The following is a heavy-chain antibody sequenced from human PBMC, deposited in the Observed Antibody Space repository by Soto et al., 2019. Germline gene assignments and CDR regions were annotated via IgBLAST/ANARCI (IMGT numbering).Heavy chain of an antibody. V-gene: IGHV3-23*01. CDR1: GFTFSNYA. Sequence: GGSLRLSCAASGFTFSNYAMNWVRQAPGKGLEWVSVISDSGGSTYYADSVKGRFTISRANSKNTLYLQMNNLRAADTAIYYCAKGSSNSYYSRVDCWGQGTRVTVSS. J-gene: IGHJ4*02. CDR3: AKGSSNSYYSRVDC. D-gene: IGHD2-15*01. CDR2: ISDSGGST.